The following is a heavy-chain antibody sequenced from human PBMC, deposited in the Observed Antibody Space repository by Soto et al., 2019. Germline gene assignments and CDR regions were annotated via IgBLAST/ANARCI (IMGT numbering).Heavy chain of an antibody. CDR3: ARDLYGMHIVVVPAARPSYYYYRMDV. Sequence: ASVKVSCKGSGYTFTGYYMHWVRQAPGQGLEWMGWINPNSGGTNYAQKFQGWVTMTRDTSISTAYMELSTLRSDDTAVYYCARDLYGMHIVVVPAARPSYYYYRMDVWGQGTTVTVSS. V-gene: IGHV1-2*04. D-gene: IGHD2-2*01. J-gene: IGHJ6*02. CDR2: INPNSGGT. CDR1: GYTFTGYY.